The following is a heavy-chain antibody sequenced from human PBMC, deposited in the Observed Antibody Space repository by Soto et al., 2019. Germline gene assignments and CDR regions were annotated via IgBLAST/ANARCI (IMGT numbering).Heavy chain of an antibody. J-gene: IGHJ4*02. Sequence: PSQTLSLTCAISGDSVSSSSAAWHWVRQSPSRGLEWLGRTDYRSKWYNDYAASVEGRISINPDTSKNQFSLQLNSVTPEATAVYYCTRQSFWVLSFWGQGTLVTVSS. CDR3: TRQSFWVLSF. CDR2: TDYRSKWYN. D-gene: IGHD3-16*01. CDR1: GDSVSSSSAA. V-gene: IGHV6-1*01.